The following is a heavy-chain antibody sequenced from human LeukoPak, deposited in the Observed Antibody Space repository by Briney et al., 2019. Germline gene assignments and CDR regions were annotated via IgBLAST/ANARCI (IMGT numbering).Heavy chain of an antibody. CDR1: GGSFSGYY. J-gene: IGHJ4*02. V-gene: IGHV4-34*01. Sequence: KPSETLSLTCAVYGGSFSGYYWSWIRQPPGKGLEWIGEINHSGSTNYNPSLKSRVTISVDTSKNQFSLKLSSVTAADAAVYYCARLGYCSSTSCYGGLDYWGQGTLVTVSS. CDR2: INHSGST. CDR3: ARLGYCSSTSCYGGLDY. D-gene: IGHD2-2*01.